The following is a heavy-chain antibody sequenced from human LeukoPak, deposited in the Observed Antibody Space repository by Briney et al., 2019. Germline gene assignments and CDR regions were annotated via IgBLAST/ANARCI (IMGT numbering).Heavy chain of an antibody. Sequence: PGGSLRLSCAASGFTFSSYGMHWVRQAPGKGLEWVAFIRYDGSNKYYADSVKGRFTISRDNSKNTLYLQMNSLRAEDTAVYYCANSPDTVTHFDYWGQGTLVTVSS. J-gene: IGHJ4*02. V-gene: IGHV3-30*02. CDR2: IRYDGSNK. CDR3: ANSPDTVTHFDY. D-gene: IGHD4-11*01. CDR1: GFTFSSYG.